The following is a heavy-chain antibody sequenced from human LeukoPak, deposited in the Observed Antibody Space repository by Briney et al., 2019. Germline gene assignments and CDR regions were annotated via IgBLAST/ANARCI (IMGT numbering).Heavy chain of an antibody. J-gene: IGHJ6*02. Sequence: GASVKVSCKASGYTFSDYFLHWVRQAPGQGPEWMGYINPNTGGTDCAQKFQGRVTLSRDTSTSTAYMGLTRLTSDDTAVYYCARARYDILPGYYRFYYYGTDVWGQGTTVTVSS. CDR1: GYTFSDYF. V-gene: IGHV1-2*02. D-gene: IGHD3-9*01. CDR3: ARARYDILPGYYRFYYYGTDV. CDR2: INPNTGGT.